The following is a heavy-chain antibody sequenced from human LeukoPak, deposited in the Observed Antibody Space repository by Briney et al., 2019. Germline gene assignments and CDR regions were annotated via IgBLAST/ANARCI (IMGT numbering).Heavy chain of an antibody. CDR1: GGSVNTYY. D-gene: IGHD6-19*01. Sequence: TPSETLSLTCSVSGGSVNTYYWSWIRQSAGKGLEWIGRISITEGTNYNPSLKSRVSMSVDASKNQVSLKLGSVTAADTAVYYCARLRRDINDWYADDCWGQGTLVTVSS. V-gene: IGHV4-4*07. CDR2: ISITEGT. CDR3: ARLRRDINDWYADDC. J-gene: IGHJ4*02.